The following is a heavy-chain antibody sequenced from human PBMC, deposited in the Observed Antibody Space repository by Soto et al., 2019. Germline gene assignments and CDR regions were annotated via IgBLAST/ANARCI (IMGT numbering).Heavy chain of an antibody. Sequence: QVQLVQSGAEVKKPGASVKVSCKVSGYTLTELSMHWVRQAPGKGLEWMGGFDPEDGETIYEQKLQGRVTMTEDTPTTTAYTELSSLRPEDTAVSYSATTYDRSGYYYLDWYFDLWGRGTLVTVSS. D-gene: IGHD3-22*01. CDR3: ATTYDRSGYYYLDWYFDL. V-gene: IGHV1-24*01. J-gene: IGHJ2*01. CDR1: GYTLTELS. CDR2: FDPEDGET.